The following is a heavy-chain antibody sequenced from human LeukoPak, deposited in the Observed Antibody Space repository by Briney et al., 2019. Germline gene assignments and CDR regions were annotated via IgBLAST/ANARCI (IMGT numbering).Heavy chain of an antibody. CDR1: GDSISNGYY. V-gene: IGHV4-38-2*02. CDR2: IGHAGST. J-gene: IGHJ4*02. Sequence: PSETLSLTCTVSGDSISNGYYWGWIRQPPGKGLEWIGIIGHAGSTYYNPSLKSRVLISFDTSNNQFSLKLSSVTAADTAVYYCARGRSGYGGNSGLASCDFWGQGTLV. CDR3: ARGRSGYGGNSGLASCDF. D-gene: IGHD4-23*01.